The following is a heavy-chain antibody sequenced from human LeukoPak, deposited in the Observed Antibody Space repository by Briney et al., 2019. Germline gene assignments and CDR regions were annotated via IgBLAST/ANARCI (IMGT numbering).Heavy chain of an antibody. V-gene: IGHV3-30*04. CDR3: ARVLKSSGWSYSFDN. D-gene: IGHD6-19*01. J-gene: IGHJ4*02. CDR2: LSYDGSNK. CDR1: GFSFSSYS. Sequence: GGSLRLSCAASGFSFSSYSMHWVRQAPGKGLEWVAVLSYDGSNKYYADSVRGRFTISRDTSKNTLFLQMSSLRAEDTAVYYCARVLKSSGWSYSFDNWGQGTLVTVSS.